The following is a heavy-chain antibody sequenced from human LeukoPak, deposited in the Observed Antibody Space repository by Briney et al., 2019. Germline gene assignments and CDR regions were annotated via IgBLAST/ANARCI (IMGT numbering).Heavy chain of an antibody. V-gene: IGHV3-49*04. J-gene: IGHJ4*02. D-gene: IGHD3-10*01. CDR1: GFTFGDYA. Sequence: PGGSLRLSCTASGFTFGDYAMSWVRQAPGKGLEWVGFIRSKAYGGTTEYAASVKGRFTISRDDSKSIAYLQMNSLKTEDTAVSYCTRDSVGGRVDYWGQGTLVTVSS. CDR2: IRSKAYGGTT. CDR3: TRDSVGGRVDY.